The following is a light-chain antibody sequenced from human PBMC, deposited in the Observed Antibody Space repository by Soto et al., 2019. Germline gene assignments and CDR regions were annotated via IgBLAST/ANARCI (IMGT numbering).Light chain of an antibody. CDR2: YAS. V-gene: IGKV3-20*01. J-gene: IGKJ1*01. CDR1: QSLSRSQ. Sequence: IVLMQSPGTLSLSPGERCTLSCRAIQSLSRSQLAWYQQKPGKAPRLLIHYASSRATGISERFTGSGSGTDSTLTITTLEPEDFAVYYCQQYGSSPRTFGLGTKVDNK. CDR3: QQYGSSPRT.